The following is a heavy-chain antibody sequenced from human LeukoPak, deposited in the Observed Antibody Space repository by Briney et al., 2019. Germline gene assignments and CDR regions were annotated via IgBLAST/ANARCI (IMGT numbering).Heavy chain of an antibody. CDR2: ISAYNGNT. J-gene: IGHJ6*02. Sequence: ASVKVSCKASGYTFTSYGISWVRQAPGQGLEWMGWISAYNGNTNYAQKLQGRVTMTTDTSTSTAYMELRSLRSDDTAMYYCARVDTGYCYYGMDVWGQGTTVTVSS. D-gene: IGHD5-18*01. CDR1: GYTFTSYG. CDR3: ARVDTGYCYYGMDV. V-gene: IGHV1-18*01.